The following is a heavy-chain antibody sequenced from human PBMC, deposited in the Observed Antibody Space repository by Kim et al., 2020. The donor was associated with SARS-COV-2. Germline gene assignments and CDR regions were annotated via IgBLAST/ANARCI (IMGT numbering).Heavy chain of an antibody. V-gene: IGHV4-34*01. D-gene: IGHD4-17*01. CDR3: ARRNAVTKSGAFDI. Sequence: NPSLKGRVTISVDTSKNQFSLKLSSVTAADTAVYYCARRNAVTKSGAFDIWGQGTMVTVSS. J-gene: IGHJ3*02.